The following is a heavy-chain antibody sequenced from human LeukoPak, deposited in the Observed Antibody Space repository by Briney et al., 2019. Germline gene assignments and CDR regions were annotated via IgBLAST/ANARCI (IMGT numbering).Heavy chain of an antibody. CDR2: ISAYNGNA. V-gene: IGHV1-18*01. D-gene: IGHD3-10*01. J-gene: IGHJ5*02. CDR3: ARVRNRGITWFDP. CDR1: GCTFTSYG. Sequence: ASVKVSCKASGCTFTSYGISWVRQAPGQGLEWMGWISAYNGNANYAQKLQGRVTMTTDTSTSTAYMELRSLRSDDTAVYYCARVRNRGITWFDPWGQGTLVTVSS.